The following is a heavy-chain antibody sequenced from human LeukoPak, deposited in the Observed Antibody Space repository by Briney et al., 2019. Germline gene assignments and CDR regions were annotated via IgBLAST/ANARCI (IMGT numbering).Heavy chain of an antibody. CDR3: AKGTGRYWTFIDD. Sequence: PGGSLRLFCAATGFTFDDYAMHWVGHSPGRGLEWVSGISWNSGSIDYAASVRGRFTISRDNANNSLYLQMNSLRPEDSALYYCAKGTGRYWTFIDDSGQGTLVTVSS. V-gene: IGHV3-9*01. CDR2: ISWNSGSI. CDR1: GFTFDDYA. J-gene: IGHJ4*02. D-gene: IGHD1-26*01.